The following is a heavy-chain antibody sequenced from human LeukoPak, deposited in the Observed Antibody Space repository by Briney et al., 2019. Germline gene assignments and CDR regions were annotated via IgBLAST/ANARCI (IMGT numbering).Heavy chain of an antibody. J-gene: IGHJ3*02. V-gene: IGHV3-64D*06. CDR3: VKTMVSFGGIIRADAFDI. D-gene: IGHD3-16*01. Sequence: PGGSLRLSCSASEFTFNMYAVHWVRQAPGKGLEYLSGINNNGGTTNYADSVKGRFTISRDNFNNTLYLQMSSLRAEDTAVYYCVKTMVSFGGIIRADAFDIWGQGTMVTVSS. CDR2: INNNGGTT. CDR1: EFTFNMYA.